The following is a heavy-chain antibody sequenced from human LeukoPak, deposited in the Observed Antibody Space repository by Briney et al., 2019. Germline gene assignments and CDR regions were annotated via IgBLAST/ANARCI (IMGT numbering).Heavy chain of an antibody. D-gene: IGHD2-2*01. V-gene: IGHV3-53*01. J-gene: IGHJ6*02. CDR3: AREACSSTSCAGIDV. CDR1: GFTVSSNY. Sequence: GGSLRLSCAAPGFTVSSNYMSWVRQAPGKGLEGGSVIYSGGSTYYADSVKGRFTISRDNSKNTLYLQMNSLRAEDTAVYYCAREACSSTSCAGIDVWGQGSTVTVSS. CDR2: IYSGGST.